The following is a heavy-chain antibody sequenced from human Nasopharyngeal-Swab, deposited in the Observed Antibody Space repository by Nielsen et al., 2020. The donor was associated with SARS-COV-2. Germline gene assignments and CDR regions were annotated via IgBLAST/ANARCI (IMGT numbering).Heavy chain of an antibody. D-gene: IGHD7-27*01. CDR3: ARNWDTYYYYYMDV. CDR1: GYTFTSYG. CDR2: ISAYNGNT. Sequence: ASVKVSCKASGYTFTSYGISWVRQAPRQGLEWMGWISAYNGNTNYAQKLQGRVTMTTDTSTSTAYMELRSLRSDDTAVYYCARNWDTYYYYYMDVWGKGTTVTVSS. J-gene: IGHJ6*03. V-gene: IGHV1-18*01.